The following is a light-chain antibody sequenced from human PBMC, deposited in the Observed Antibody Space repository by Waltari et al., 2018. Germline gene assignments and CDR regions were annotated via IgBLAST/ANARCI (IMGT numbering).Light chain of an antibody. J-gene: IGLJ2*01. Sequence: QSVLTQPPSVSGAPGQRVTIPCTGSSSNIGAGYDVHWCQQLPGTAPKLPIYGNSNRPSGVPDRFSGSKSGTSASLAITGLQAEDEADYYCQSYDSSLSGSWVFGGGTKLTVL. CDR1: SSNIGAGYD. CDR3: QSYDSSLSGSWV. V-gene: IGLV1-40*01. CDR2: GNS.